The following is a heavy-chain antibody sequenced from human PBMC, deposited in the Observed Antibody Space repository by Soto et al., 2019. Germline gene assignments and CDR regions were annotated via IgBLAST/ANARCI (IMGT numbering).Heavy chain of an antibody. Sequence: SETLSLTCTVSGGSISSYYWSWIRQPPGKGLEWIGYIYYSGSTNYNPSLKSRVTISVDTSKNQFSLKLSSVTAADTAVYYCARELGDGYNYGYYVDYWGQGTLVTVSS. CDR1: GGSISSYY. V-gene: IGHV4-59*01. CDR3: ARELGDGYNYGYYVDY. J-gene: IGHJ4*02. D-gene: IGHD5-12*01. CDR2: IYYSGST.